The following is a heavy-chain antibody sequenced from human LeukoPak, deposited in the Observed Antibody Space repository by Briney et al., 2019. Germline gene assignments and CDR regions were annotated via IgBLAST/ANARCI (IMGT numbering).Heavy chain of an antibody. J-gene: IGHJ6*02. CDR2: ISSSSSYI. V-gene: IGHV3-21*01. D-gene: IGHD3-3*01. CDR1: GFTFSSYS. Sequence: GGSLRLSCAASGFTFSSYSMNWVRQAPGKGLEWVSSISSSSSYIYYADSVKGRFTISRDNAKNSLYLQMNSLRAEDTAVYYCAGGAYYDFWSGYYNYYGMDVWGQGTTVTVSS. CDR3: AGGAYYDFWSGYYNYYGMDV.